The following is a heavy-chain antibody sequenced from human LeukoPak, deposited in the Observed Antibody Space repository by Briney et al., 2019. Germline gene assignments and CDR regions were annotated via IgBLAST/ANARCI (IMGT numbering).Heavy chain of an antibody. Sequence: GGSLRLSCAASGFTFSLYDMYWVRQATGKGLEWVSTIGTAGDTYYPGSVKGRFTVSRENAKNSLYLQMNSLTAGDTAVYYCARKIAAGRGDAFDIWGQGTMVNVSS. CDR3: ARKIAAGRGDAFDI. CDR1: GFTFSLYD. D-gene: IGHD6-13*01. V-gene: IGHV3-13*04. CDR2: IGTAGDT. J-gene: IGHJ3*02.